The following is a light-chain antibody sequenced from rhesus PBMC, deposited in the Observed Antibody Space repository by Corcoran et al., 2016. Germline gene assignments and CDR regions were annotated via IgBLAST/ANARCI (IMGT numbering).Light chain of an antibody. Sequence: EIVLTQSPATLSLSPGERATLSCRASQSVSSSLAWYQQKPGQAPRLPIYAASSRATDSPDRFSGRGSGTDFTLTISSLEPEDVGVYYCQQYSNWPLTFGGGTKVELK. CDR3: QQYSNWPLT. CDR2: AAS. J-gene: IGKJ4*01. CDR1: QSVSSS. V-gene: IGKV3-42*02.